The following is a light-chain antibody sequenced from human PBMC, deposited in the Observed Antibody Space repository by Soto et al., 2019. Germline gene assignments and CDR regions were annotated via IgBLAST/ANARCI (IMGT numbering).Light chain of an antibody. CDR3: QESYSTPYT. V-gene: IGKV1-39*01. CDR2: AAS. Sequence: DIHMTQSPSSLSASLGDRVTITCRASQSISTYLNWYQQKPGKAPKLLIYAASSLQSGVPSRFSGSGSGTDFTLTISSLQPEDFATYFCQESYSTPYTFGLGTKVDIK. J-gene: IGKJ2*01. CDR1: QSISTY.